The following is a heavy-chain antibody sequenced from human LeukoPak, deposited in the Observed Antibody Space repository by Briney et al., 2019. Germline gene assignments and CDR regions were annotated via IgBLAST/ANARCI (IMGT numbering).Heavy chain of an antibody. Sequence: PSETLSLTCTVSGGSISSSSYYWGWIRQPPGKGLEWIGTIYYSGSTYYNPSLKSRVTISVDTSKNKFSLKLSSVTAADTAVYYCARNCPRSEVWGAFDIWGQGTMVTVSS. D-gene: IGHD1-26*01. CDR2: IYYSGST. CDR1: GGSISSSSYY. V-gene: IGHV4-39*01. CDR3: ARNCPRSEVWGAFDI. J-gene: IGHJ3*02.